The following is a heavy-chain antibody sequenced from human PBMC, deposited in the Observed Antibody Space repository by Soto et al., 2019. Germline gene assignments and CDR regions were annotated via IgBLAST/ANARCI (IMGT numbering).Heavy chain of an antibody. Sequence: QVQLVESGGGVVQPGRSLRLSCAASGFTFSSYGMHWVGQAPGKGLEWGAVIWYDGSNKYYADSVKGRFTISRDNSKNTLYLKMTSLRAEDTAVYYCARDRPNYDILPGYPLDYWGQGTLVTVSS. V-gene: IGHV3-33*01. D-gene: IGHD3-9*01. CDR2: IWYDGSNK. CDR1: GFTFSSYG. CDR3: ARDRPNYDILPGYPLDY. J-gene: IGHJ4*02.